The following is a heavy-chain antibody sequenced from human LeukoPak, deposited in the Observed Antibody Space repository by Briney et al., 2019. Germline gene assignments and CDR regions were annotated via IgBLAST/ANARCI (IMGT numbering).Heavy chain of an antibody. Sequence: SVKVSCKASGGTFSSYAISWVRQAPGQGLEWMGGIIPIFGTANYAQKFQGRVTITADESTSTAYMELSSLRSEDTAVYYCARMRYCSSTSCYNWNYYDWGQGTLITVSS. CDR3: ARMRYCSSTSCYNWNYYD. J-gene: IGHJ4*02. CDR2: IIPIFGTA. CDR1: GGTFSSYA. V-gene: IGHV1-69*13. D-gene: IGHD2-2*02.